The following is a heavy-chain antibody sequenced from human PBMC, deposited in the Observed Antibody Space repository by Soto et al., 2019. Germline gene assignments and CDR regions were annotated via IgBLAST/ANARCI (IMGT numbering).Heavy chain of an antibody. D-gene: IGHD2-15*01. CDR3: ARDSPQSATLLIPWPTHYFHY. Sequence: ASVKGSCKAAGGTFSSYAISWVRQAPGQGLEWMGGIIPIFGTANYAQKFQGRVTITADKSTSTAYMELSSLRSEDTAVYYCARDSPQSATLLIPWPTHYFHYPGPGTLRTLSS. J-gene: IGHJ4*02. CDR1: GGTFSSYA. CDR2: IIPIFGTA. V-gene: IGHV1-69*06.